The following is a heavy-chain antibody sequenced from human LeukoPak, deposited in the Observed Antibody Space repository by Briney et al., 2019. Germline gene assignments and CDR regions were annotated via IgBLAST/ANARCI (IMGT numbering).Heavy chain of an antibody. V-gene: IGHV4-34*01. CDR1: GGSLSHYY. D-gene: IGHD2-21*02. CDR3: ARGGFYCGDDCYVDY. CDR2: INRSGST. J-gene: IGHJ4*02. Sequence: ASETLSLTCAVYGGSLSHYYWSWIRQSPEKGLEWIGEINRSGSTNYNPSLKSRVSISVDTSKNQFSLKLSSVTAADTAVYYCARGGFYCGDDCYVDYWGQGTLVTVSS.